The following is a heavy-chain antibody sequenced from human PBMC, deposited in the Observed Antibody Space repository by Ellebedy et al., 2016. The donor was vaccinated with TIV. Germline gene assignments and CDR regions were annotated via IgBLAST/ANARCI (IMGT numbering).Heavy chain of an antibody. CDR2: FYSGGST. CDR3: ARKTDTGTSGDY. CDR1: GFTVGNNF. D-gene: IGHD5-18*01. Sequence: PGGSLRLSCAASGFTVGNNFMSWVRQAPGKGLEWVSLFYSGGSTDYADSVKGRFTISRNSSKNNLYLQMNSLRAEDTAMYYCARKTDTGTSGDYWGQGTPVTVSS. V-gene: IGHV3-53*01. J-gene: IGHJ4*02.